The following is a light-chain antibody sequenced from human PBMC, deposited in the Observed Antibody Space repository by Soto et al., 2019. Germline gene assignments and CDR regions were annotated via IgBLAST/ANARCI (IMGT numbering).Light chain of an antibody. J-gene: IGKJ1*01. CDR2: GAS. CDR1: QSVSSSY. CDR3: KQYVSSLWT. Sequence: GLKLSPGTLSLSPGERSTLSCRASQSVSSSYLAWYLQKPGQAPRLLIYGASSRASGIPDRFSGSGSGTDFTLNISRLEAEDVAVYYCKQYVSSLWTFGQGTKVDNK. V-gene: IGKV3-20*01.